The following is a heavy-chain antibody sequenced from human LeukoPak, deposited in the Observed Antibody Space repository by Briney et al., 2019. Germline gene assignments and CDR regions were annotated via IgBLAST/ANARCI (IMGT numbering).Heavy chain of an antibody. J-gene: IGHJ4*02. D-gene: IGHD1-14*01. CDR3: ARGTSDSPGIDY. CDR2: IGSNGGST. V-gene: IGHV3-64*02. CDR1: GFTFRSYA. Sequence: GGSLRLSCAASGFTFRSYAMHWVRQAPGKGLEYISGIGSNGGSTSYADAVKGRFIISRDDSKNTLYLQMGSLTHEDMAVYFCARGTSDSPGIDYWGQGTLVTVSS.